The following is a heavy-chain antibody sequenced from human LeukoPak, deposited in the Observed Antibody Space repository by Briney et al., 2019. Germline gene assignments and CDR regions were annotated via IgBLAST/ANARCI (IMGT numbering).Heavy chain of an antibody. CDR3: TTEGYCSGGNCSSFYY. CDR1: GLTFSSAW. V-gene: IGHV3-15*01. CDR2: LKSKTDGGAI. D-gene: IGHD2-15*01. J-gene: IGHJ4*02. Sequence: GGSLRLSCAVSGLTFSSAWVSWVCQAPGKGLEWVGRLKSKTDGGAIDYAAPVKGRFTISRDDSKNMLWLQMNSLKTEDTAVYFCTTEGYCSGGNCSSFYYWGQGTLVTVSS.